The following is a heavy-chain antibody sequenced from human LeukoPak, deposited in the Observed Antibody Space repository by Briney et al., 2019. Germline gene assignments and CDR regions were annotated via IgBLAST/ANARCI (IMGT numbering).Heavy chain of an antibody. D-gene: IGHD6-19*01. CDR1: GDSISSDDYY. J-gene: IGHJ4*02. Sequence: PSETLSLTCAVSGDSISSDDYYWTWIRQPPGKGLEWIGYIFHSGNTYYNPSLKSRLSMSIDTSKNQFSLKLSSVTAADTAVYYCARAKEQWLVETSYWGQGTLVTVSS. V-gene: IGHV4-30-4*01. CDR2: IFHSGNT. CDR3: ARAKEQWLVETSY.